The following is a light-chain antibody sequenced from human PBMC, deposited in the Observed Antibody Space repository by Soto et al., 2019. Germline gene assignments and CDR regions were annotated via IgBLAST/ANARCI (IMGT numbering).Light chain of an antibody. Sequence: EIVMTQSPATLSVSPGETATFSCRASQSVSNNLAWFQQKPGQAPRLLIYRASTRATGIPDRFSGSGSGTEFTLAISSLQSEDFAVYYCQQCNNWPLTFGGGTKVEIK. CDR3: QQCNNWPLT. J-gene: IGKJ4*01. V-gene: IGKV3D-15*01. CDR1: QSVSNN. CDR2: RAS.